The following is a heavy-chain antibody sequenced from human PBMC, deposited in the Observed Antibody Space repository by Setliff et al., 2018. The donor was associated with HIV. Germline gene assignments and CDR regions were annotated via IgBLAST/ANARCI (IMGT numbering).Heavy chain of an antibody. CDR1: GYTFTSYA. Sequence: ASVKVSCKASGYTFTSYAMNWVRQAPGQGLEWMGWINTKTGNPTYAQGFTGRFVFPLDTSVSTAYLQISSLKAEDTAVYYCASVGPRYSSGWCPAYWGQGTLVTVSS. CDR3: ASVGPRYSSGWCPAY. J-gene: IGHJ4*02. CDR2: INTKTGNP. V-gene: IGHV7-4-1*02. D-gene: IGHD6-19*01.